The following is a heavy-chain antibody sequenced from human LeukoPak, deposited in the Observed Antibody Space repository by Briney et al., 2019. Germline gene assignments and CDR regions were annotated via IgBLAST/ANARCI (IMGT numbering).Heavy chain of an antibody. Sequence: GPTLVNPTPTLTLTCTFSAFSLSTTGVPVGWIRQPPVKALEWLELIYWDDDKRYRPSLKRTLTITKDTSKHHVVLTLPNMDPVDTATYYCAHRPARDVTGPFDPWGQGTLVTVSS. CDR3: AHRPARDVTGPFDP. CDR1: AFSLSTTGVP. V-gene: IGHV2-5*02. D-gene: IGHD6-6*01. J-gene: IGHJ5*02. CDR2: IYWDDDK.